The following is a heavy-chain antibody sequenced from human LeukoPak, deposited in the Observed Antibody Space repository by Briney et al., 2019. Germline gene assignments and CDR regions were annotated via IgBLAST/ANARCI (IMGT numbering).Heavy chain of an antibody. D-gene: IGHD1-26*01. CDR1: GYTLTSYG. CDR2: ISTHNGNT. CDR3: ARDLRGGSYYLDS. J-gene: IGHJ4*02. V-gene: IGHV1-18*01. Sequence: GASVNVSCKASGYTLTSYGISWVRQAPGQGLEWMGWISTHNGNTKYAQKVQGRVTMTTDTSTSTVYMELRSLRYDDTAVYYCARDLRGGSYYLDSWGQGTLVTVSS.